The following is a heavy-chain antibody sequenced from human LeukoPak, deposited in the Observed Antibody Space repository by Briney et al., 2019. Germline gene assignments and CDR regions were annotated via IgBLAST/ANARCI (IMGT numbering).Heavy chain of an antibody. Sequence: GGSLRLSCPASGFTFSSYEMNWVRQAPGKGLEWVSYISSSGSTIYYADSVKGRFTISRDNAKNSLYLQMNSLRAEDTAVYYCAREIATEADYWGQGTLVTVSS. V-gene: IGHV3-48*03. CDR3: AREIATEADY. J-gene: IGHJ4*02. CDR2: ISSSGSTI. D-gene: IGHD5-24*01. CDR1: GFTFSSYE.